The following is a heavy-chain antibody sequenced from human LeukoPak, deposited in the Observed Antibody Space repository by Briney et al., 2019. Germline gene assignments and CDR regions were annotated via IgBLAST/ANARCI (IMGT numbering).Heavy chain of an antibody. CDR2: IHHSGST. V-gene: IGHV4-30-2*06. D-gene: IGHD3-3*01. CDR3: ARGKEYYDFWSGVVSPFDP. Sequence: SETLSLTCAVSGASISSGGYSWTWIRQSPGKGLEWIGYIHHSGSTYYNPSLKSRVTISVDRSKNQFSPKLSSVTAADTAVYYCARGKEYYDFWSGVVSPFDPWGQGTLVTVSS. CDR1: GASISSGGYS. J-gene: IGHJ5*02.